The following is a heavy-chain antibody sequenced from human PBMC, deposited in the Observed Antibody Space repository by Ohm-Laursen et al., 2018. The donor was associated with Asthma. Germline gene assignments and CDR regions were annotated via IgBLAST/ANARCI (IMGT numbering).Heavy chain of an antibody. J-gene: IGHJ6*02. CDR2: ISYDGSNK. CDR3: ARVIGVNSSSTWLYYYYGMDV. V-gene: IGHV3-30-3*01. CDR1: GFTFSSYA. D-gene: IGHD6-6*01. Sequence: SLRLSCTASGFTFSSYAMHWVRQAPGKGLEWVAVISYDGSNKYYADSVKGRFTISRDNSKNTLYLQMNSLRAEDTAVYYCARVIGVNSSSTWLYYYYGMDVWGQGTTVTVSS.